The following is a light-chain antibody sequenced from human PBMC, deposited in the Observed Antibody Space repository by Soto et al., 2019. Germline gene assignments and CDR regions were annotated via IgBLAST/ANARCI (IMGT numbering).Light chain of an antibody. V-gene: IGLV2-11*01. J-gene: IGLJ1*01. CDR3: CSYAGSYTYV. CDR1: SSVVGGYNY. CDR2: DVS. Sequence: QSALTQPRSVSGSPGQSVTISCTGTSSVVGGYNYVSWYQQHPGKAPKLMTYDVSKRPSGVPDRFSGSKSGNTASLTISGLQAEDEADYYCCSYAGSYTYVFGTGTKVTVL.